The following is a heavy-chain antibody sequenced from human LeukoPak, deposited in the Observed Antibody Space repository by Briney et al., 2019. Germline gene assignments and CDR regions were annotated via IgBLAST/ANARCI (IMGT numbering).Heavy chain of an antibody. V-gene: IGHV3-53*01. Sequence: GGSLRLSCAVSGFRVSVHHMAWVRQAPGKGLEWVSVRQPGNVYNYADSVKGRFTTSTDNSKNILYLQIKALRAEDPALYSCARERDYDTYFAYWGQGTLVIVSS. CDR3: ARERDYDTYFAY. J-gene: IGHJ4*02. CDR1: GFRVSVHH. CDR2: RQPGNVY. D-gene: IGHD3-22*01.